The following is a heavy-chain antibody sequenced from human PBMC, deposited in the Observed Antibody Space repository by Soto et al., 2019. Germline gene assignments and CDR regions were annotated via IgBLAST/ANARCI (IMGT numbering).Heavy chain of an antibody. J-gene: IGHJ3*02. Sequence: QVQQQPWGAGLLKPSETLSLTCAVFPGSFSHYYWNWIRQSPGKGLEWIGKIKHSGSSSYNPSLRSRVSIALDMSKKQLSLTLSSVTAADTAVYYCARGGSSDWQVALDMWGQGTMVTVSS. CDR2: IKHSGSS. V-gene: IGHV4-34*01. CDR3: ARGGSSDWQVALDM. CDR1: PGSFSHYY. D-gene: IGHD6-19*01.